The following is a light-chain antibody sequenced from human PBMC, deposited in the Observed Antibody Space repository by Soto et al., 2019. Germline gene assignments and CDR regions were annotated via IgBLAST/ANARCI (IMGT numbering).Light chain of an antibody. CDR1: QDISNY. J-gene: IGKJ1*01. V-gene: IGKV1-27*01. CDR3: QKYNSASWT. Sequence: DLQMTQSPSSLSASVGDRVTITCRASQDISNYLAWYQQKPGKVPKLLIYAASTLQSGVPSRFSGSGSGTDFTLTSSSLQPEDVATYYCQKYNSASWTFGQGTKVEIK. CDR2: AAS.